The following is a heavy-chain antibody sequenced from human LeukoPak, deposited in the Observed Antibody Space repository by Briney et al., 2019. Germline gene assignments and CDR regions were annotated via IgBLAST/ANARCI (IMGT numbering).Heavy chain of an antibody. D-gene: IGHD3-22*01. CDR1: GFTFSSYA. Sequence: GGSLSLSCAASGFTFSSYAMSWVRQAPGKGLEWVSAISGSTGNKYYADSVKGRFTISRDNSKNMVYLQMNSLRAEDTAVYYCAKDPPYYYDSSGYGGGAFDIWGQGTMVTVSS. CDR2: ISGSTGNK. V-gene: IGHV3-23*01. J-gene: IGHJ3*02. CDR3: AKDPPYYYDSSGYGGGAFDI.